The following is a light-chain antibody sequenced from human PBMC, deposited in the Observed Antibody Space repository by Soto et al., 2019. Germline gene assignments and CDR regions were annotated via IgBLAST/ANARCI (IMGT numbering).Light chain of an antibody. V-gene: IGKV3-15*01. CDR3: QQYNNWPPWT. CDR2: GAS. CDR1: QSVSSSY. J-gene: IGKJ1*01. Sequence: EIVLTQSPGTLSLSPWERATLSCRASQSVSSSYLAWFQQKPGQAPSLLIFGASTRAAGIPARFSGSGSGTEFTLTISSLQSEDFAVYYCQQYNNWPPWTFGQGTKV.